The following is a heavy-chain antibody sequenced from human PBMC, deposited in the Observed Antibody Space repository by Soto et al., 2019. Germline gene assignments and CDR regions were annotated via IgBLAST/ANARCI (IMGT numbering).Heavy chain of an antibody. CDR3: ARDPLWGTAMVLWYFDL. CDR2: INSDGSST. J-gene: IGHJ2*01. D-gene: IGHD5-18*01. V-gene: IGHV3-74*01. Sequence: GGSLRLSCAASGFTFSYYWMHWVRQAPGKGLVWVSHINSDGSSTSYADSVKGRFTISRDNAKNTLYLQMNSLRAEDTAVYYCARDPLWGTAMVLWYFDLWGRGTLVTVSS. CDR1: GFTFSYYW.